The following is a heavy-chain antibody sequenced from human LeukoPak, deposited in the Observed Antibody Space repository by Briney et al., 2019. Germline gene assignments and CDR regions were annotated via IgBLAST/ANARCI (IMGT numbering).Heavy chain of an antibody. V-gene: IGHV4-4*07. D-gene: IGHD2-15*01. CDR3: AREASCDLCSGGSCCNFDY. CDR2: IYTSGST. Sequence: SETLSFTCTVSGGSISSYYWSWIRQPAGKGLEWIGRIYTSGSTNYNPSLKSRVTMSVDTSKNQFSLKLSSVTAADTAVYYCAREASCDLCSGGSCCNFDYWGQGTLVTVSS. CDR1: GGSISSYY. J-gene: IGHJ4*02.